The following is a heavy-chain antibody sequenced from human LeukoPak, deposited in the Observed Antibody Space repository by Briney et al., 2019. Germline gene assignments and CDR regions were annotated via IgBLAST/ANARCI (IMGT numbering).Heavy chain of an antibody. CDR3: ARTTSQRPRELFSYYMDV. V-gene: IGHV4-59*01. J-gene: IGHJ6*03. CDR1: GGSISSYY. D-gene: IGHD3-10*01. Sequence: SETLSLTCTVSGGSISSYYWSWIRQPPGKGLEWIGCIYYSGSTNYNPSLKSRVTISVDTPKDQFSLKLSSVTAADTAVYYCARTTSQRPRELFSYYMDVWGKGTTVTVSS. CDR2: IYYSGST.